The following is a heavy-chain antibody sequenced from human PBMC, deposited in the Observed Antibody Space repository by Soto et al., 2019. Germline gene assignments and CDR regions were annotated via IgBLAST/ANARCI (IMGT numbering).Heavy chain of an antibody. D-gene: IGHD4-17*01. CDR3: ARDGGYGDYDGYMDV. CDR1: GFTVSSNY. J-gene: IGHJ6*03. Sequence: EVQLVESGGGLVQPGGSLRLSCAASGFTVSSNYMSWVRQAPGKGLEWVSVIYSGGSTYYADSVKGSFTISRDNSKNTLDRQMNSLRAEDTAVYYCARDGGYGDYDGYMDVWGKGTTVTVSS. V-gene: IGHV3-66*01. CDR2: IYSGGST.